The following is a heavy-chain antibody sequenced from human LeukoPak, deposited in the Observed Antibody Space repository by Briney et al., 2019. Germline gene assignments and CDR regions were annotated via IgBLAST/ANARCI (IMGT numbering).Heavy chain of an antibody. D-gene: IGHD3-16*01. J-gene: IGHJ5*02. CDR2: FYYNGVT. CDR3: VRRNYVSGRIDP. V-gene: IGHV4-39*01. CDR1: GGSISSSDHL. Sequence: PSETLSLTCTVSGGSISSSDHLWAWVRQPPGKGLEWIGDFYYNGVTSYDPSLKSRVTISVDTSKNQFSLNLTSVTAADTAVYHCVRRNYVSGRIDPWGQGTLVTVSS.